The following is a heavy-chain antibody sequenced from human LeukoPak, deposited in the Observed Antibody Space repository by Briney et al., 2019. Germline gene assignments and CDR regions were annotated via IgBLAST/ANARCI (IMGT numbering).Heavy chain of an antibody. CDR2: IIPILGIA. Sequence: ASVKVSCKASGGTFSSYAISWVRQAPGQGLEWMGRIIPILGIANYAQKFQGRVTITADKSTSTAYMELSSLRSEDTAVYYCARDCSSTSCYSGPPWGQGTLVTVSS. CDR3: ARDCSSTSCYSGPP. V-gene: IGHV1-69*04. J-gene: IGHJ5*02. CDR1: GGTFSSYA. D-gene: IGHD2-2*01.